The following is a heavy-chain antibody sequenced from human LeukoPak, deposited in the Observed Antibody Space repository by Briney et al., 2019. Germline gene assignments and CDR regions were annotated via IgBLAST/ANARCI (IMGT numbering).Heavy chain of an antibody. V-gene: IGHV4-30-4*01. J-gene: IGHJ4*02. Sequence: SETLSLTCTVSGGSLSSHDYYWSWIRQPPGKGLEWIGYIYYTGSTYYNPSLKSRVTISVDTSKNQFSLQLSSVTAADTAAYYCARVGYCSGNGCYYRYFDYWGQGTLVTVSS. CDR2: IYYTGST. CDR1: GGSLSSHDYY. CDR3: ARVGYCSGNGCYYRYFDY. D-gene: IGHD2-15*01.